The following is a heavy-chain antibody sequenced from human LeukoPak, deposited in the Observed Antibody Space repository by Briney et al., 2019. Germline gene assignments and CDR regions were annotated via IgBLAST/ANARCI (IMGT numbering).Heavy chain of an antibody. CDR2: IYQSANT. J-gene: IGHJ6*03. Sequence: SETLSLTCTVSGGSISSSSYYWGWIRQPPGKGLEWIGSIYQSANTSYNPSLKSRVTISVDTSKNQFSLKLSSVTAADTAVYYCARGPRVGYYDSSGYYHYYFYMDVWGKGTTVTISS. D-gene: IGHD3-22*01. CDR3: ARGPRVGYYDSSGYYHYYFYMDV. CDR1: GGSISSSSYY. V-gene: IGHV4-39*07.